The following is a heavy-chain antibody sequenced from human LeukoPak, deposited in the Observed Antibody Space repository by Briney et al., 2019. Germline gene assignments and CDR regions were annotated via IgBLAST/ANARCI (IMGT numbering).Heavy chain of an antibody. J-gene: IGHJ4*02. Sequence: PGGSLRLSCAASGFTFSSYSMNWVRQAPGKGLEWVSSISSSSSYIYYADSVKGRFTISRDNAKNTVYLQMNSLRAEDTAMYYCGSDLRSGYWGQGTLVTVSS. V-gene: IGHV3-21*01. CDR3: GSDLRSGY. CDR1: GFTFSSYS. CDR2: ISSSSSYI.